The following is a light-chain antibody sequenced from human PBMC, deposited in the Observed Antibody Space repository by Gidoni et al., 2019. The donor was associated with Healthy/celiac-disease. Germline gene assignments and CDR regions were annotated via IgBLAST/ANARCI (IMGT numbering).Light chain of an antibody. CDR3: QQSYSTPPLT. CDR2: AAS. Sequence: DIQMTQSPSSLSASVGARVTITCRASQSISSYLNWYQQKPGKAPKLLIYAASSLQSGVPSRFSGSGSGTDFTLTISSLQPEEFATYYCQQSYSTPPLTFGGGTKVEIK. V-gene: IGKV1-39*01. J-gene: IGKJ4*01. CDR1: QSISSY.